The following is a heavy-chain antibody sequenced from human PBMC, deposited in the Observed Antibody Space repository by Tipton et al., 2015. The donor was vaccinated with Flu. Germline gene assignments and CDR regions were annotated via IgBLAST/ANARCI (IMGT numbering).Heavy chain of an antibody. D-gene: IGHD3-10*01. CDR1: GGSINRYY. Sequence: GLVKPSETLSLTCNVSGGSINRYYWSWIRQSVGKGPEWIGRTHTNGNTNYNPSLKSRVTISIDTSKNQFSLNLNSVTAADTAMYYCAKHFERGFDIWGQGTMVTVSS. J-gene: IGHJ3*02. CDR3: AKHFERGFDI. CDR2: THTNGNT. V-gene: IGHV4-4*07.